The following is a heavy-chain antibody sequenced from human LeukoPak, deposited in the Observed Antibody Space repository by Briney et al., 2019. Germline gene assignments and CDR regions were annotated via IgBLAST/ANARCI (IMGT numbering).Heavy chain of an antibody. CDR3: AKAPRSIVVVPAAHFDY. CDR1: GFTFSSYA. J-gene: IGHJ4*02. CDR2: ISGSGGST. V-gene: IGHV3-23*01. D-gene: IGHD2-2*01. Sequence: GGSLGLSCAASGFTFSSYAMSWVRQAPGKGLEWVSAISGSGGSTYYADSVKGRFTISRDNSKNTLYLQMNSLRAEDTAVYYCAKAPRSIVVVPAAHFDYWGQGTLVTVSS.